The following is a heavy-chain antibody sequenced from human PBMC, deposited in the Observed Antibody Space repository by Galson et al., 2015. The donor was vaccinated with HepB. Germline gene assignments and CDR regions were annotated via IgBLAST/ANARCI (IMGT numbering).Heavy chain of an antibody. CDR1: GFTFSSYS. CDR3: ARDAGEGDAFDI. J-gene: IGHJ3*02. V-gene: IGHV3-48*01. CDR2: ISSGSSTI. D-gene: IGHD3-10*01. Sequence: SLRLSCAASGFTFSSYSMNWVRQAPGQGLEWVSYISSGSSTIYYADSVKGRFTISRDNAKNSLYLQMNSLRAEDTAVYYCARDAGEGDAFDIWGQGTMVTVSS.